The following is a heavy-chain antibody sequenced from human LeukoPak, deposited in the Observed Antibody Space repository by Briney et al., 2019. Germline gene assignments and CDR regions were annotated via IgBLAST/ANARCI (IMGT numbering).Heavy chain of an antibody. CDR3: AGRHLHYYDSSGYYPFDY. CDR2: IIPIFGTA. D-gene: IGHD3-22*01. J-gene: IGHJ4*02. V-gene: IGHV1-69*05. Sequence: SVKVSCKASGGTFSSYAISWVRQAPGQGLEWLGGIIPIFGTANYAQKFQGRVTITTDESTSTAYMELSSLRSEDTAVYYCAGRHLHYYDSSGYYPFDYWGQGTLVTVSS. CDR1: GGTFSSYA.